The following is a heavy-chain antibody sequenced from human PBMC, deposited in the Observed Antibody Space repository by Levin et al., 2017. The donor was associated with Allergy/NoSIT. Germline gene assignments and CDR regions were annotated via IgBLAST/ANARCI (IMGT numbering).Heavy chain of an antibody. D-gene: IGHD3-3*01. Sequence: SLTTPGLGVGWIRQPPGQAPEWIASIFWDGDKYSSPSLRRRLTITKDSSNNQVFLTLANLDPGDTATYYCVSSSLLAPRTDLDYWGRGILVTVSS. CDR3: VSSSLLAPRTDLDY. J-gene: IGHJ4*02. V-gene: IGHV2-5*02. CDR1: SLTTPGLG. CDR2: IFWDGDK.